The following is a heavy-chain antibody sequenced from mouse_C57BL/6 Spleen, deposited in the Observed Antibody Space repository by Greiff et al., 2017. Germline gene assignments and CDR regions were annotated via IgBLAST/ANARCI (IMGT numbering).Heavy chain of an antibody. J-gene: IGHJ3*01. Sequence: VKLQQSGAELVRPGASVTLSCKASGYTFTDYEMHWVKQTPVHGLEWIGAIDPETGGTAYNQKFKGKAILTADKSSSTAYMELRSLTSEDSAVYYCTRGGIFAYWGQGTLVTVSA. CDR3: TRGGIFAY. CDR2: IDPETGGT. CDR1: GYTFTDYE. V-gene: IGHV1-15*01.